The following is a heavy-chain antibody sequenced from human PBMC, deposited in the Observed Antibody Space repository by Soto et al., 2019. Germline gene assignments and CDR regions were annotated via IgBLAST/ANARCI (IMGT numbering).Heavy chain of an antibody. V-gene: IGHV3-21*01. CDR3: ARDLYSSSARYFDY. CDR2: ISSSSSYI. Sequence: EVQLVESGGGLVKPGGSLRLSCAASGFTFSSYSMNWVRQAPGKGLEWVSSISSSSSYIYYADSVKGRFTISRNNAKNSLYLQMNSLRAEDTAVYYCARDLYSSSARYFDYWGQGTLVTVSS. D-gene: IGHD6-6*01. J-gene: IGHJ4*02. CDR1: GFTFSSYS.